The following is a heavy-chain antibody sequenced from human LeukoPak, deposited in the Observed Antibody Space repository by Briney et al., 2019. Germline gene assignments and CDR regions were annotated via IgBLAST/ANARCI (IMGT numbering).Heavy chain of an antibody. J-gene: IGHJ6*03. D-gene: IGHD3-22*01. V-gene: IGHV3-11*01. CDR2: ISSSGSAI. Sequence: GGSLRLSCAASGFTLSDYYMSWIRQAPGKGLEWVSYISSSGSAIYYADSVKGRFTISRDNAKNSLYLQMNSLRAEDAAVYYCAKDYYDSSGYYLYYNYMDVWGKGTTVTVSS. CDR1: GFTLSDYY. CDR3: AKDYYDSSGYYLYYNYMDV.